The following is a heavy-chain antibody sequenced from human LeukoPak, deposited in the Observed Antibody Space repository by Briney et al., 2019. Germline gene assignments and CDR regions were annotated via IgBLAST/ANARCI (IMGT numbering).Heavy chain of an antibody. CDR2: IYHSGST. V-gene: IGHV4-4*02. Sequence: NASETLSLTCAVSGGSISSSNWWSWVRQPPGKGLEWIGEIYHSGSTNYNPSLKSRVTISVDTSKNQFSLKLSSVTAADTAVYYCARDSPAAGTDFDYWGQGTLVTVSS. J-gene: IGHJ4*02. CDR1: GGSISSSNW. CDR3: ARDSPAAGTDFDY. D-gene: IGHD6-13*01.